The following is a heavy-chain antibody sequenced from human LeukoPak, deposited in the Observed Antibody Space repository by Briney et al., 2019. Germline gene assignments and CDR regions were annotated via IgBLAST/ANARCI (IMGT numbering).Heavy chain of an antibody. CDR1: GFTFSGSA. D-gene: IGHD2-15*01. V-gene: IGHV3-73*01. Sequence: GGSLKLSCAASGFTFSGSAMHWVRQASGKGLEWVGRIRSKANSYATAYAASVKGRFTISRDDSKNTAYLQMNSLKTEDTAVYYCTRHEWEGYCSGGSCYGGQVDYWGQGTLVTVSS. CDR3: TRHEWEGYCSGGSCYGGQVDY. J-gene: IGHJ4*02. CDR2: IRSKANSYAT.